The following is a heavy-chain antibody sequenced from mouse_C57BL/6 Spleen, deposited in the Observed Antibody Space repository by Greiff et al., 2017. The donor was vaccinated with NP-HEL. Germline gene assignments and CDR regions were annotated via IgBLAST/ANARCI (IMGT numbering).Heavy chain of an antibody. Sequence: QVQLQQPGAELVKPGASVKLSCKASGYTFTSYWMHWVKQRPGQGLEWIGMIHPNSGSTNYNEKFKSKATLTVDKSSSTAYMQLSSLTSEDSAVYYCARSYDYEDLFAYGGQGTLVTGSA. V-gene: IGHV1-64*01. J-gene: IGHJ3*01. D-gene: IGHD2-4*01. CDR3: ARSYDYEDLFAY. CDR2: IHPNSGST. CDR1: GYTFTSYW.